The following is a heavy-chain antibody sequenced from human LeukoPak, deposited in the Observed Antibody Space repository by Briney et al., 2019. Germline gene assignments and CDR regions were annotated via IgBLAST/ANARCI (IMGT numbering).Heavy chain of an antibody. CDR2: ISYDGSNK. D-gene: IGHD6-19*01. CDR3: AKGHSSGWYYFDY. Sequence: GGSLRLSCAASGFTFSSYAMHCVRQAPGKGLEWVAVISYDGSNKYYADSVKGRFTISRDNSKNTLYLQMNSLRAEDTAVYYCAKGHSSGWYYFDYWGQGTLVTVSS. V-gene: IGHV3-30*18. J-gene: IGHJ4*02. CDR1: GFTFSSYA.